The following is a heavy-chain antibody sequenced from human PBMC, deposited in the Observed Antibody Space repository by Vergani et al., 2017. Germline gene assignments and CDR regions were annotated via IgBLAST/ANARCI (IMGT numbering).Heavy chain of an antibody. CDR3: ARLLYYYDSSGPLSDAFDI. Sequence: EVQLVESGGGLVKPGGSLRLSCAASGFSFSSYSLNWVRQAPGQGLEWVSSISSSTSYIYYADSVKGRFTISRDNAKNSLYLQMNSLRAEDTAVYYCARLLYYYDSSGPLSDAFDIWGQGTMVTVSS. D-gene: IGHD3-22*01. J-gene: IGHJ3*02. CDR1: GFSFSSYS. CDR2: ISSSTSYI. V-gene: IGHV3-21*01.